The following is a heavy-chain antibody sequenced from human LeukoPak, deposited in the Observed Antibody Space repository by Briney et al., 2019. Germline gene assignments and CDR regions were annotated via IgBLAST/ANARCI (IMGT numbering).Heavy chain of an antibody. V-gene: IGHV3-53*01. D-gene: IGHD4/OR15-4a*01. J-gene: IGHJ4*02. CDR1: GFTFSSYA. Sequence: GRSLRLSCAASGFTFSSYAMHWVRQAPGKGLEWVSFIYSDNTHYSDSVKGRFTISRDNSKNTLYLQMNSLRAEDTAVYYCGRRAGAYSHPYDYWGQGTLVTVSS. CDR2: IYSDNT. CDR3: GRRAGAYSHPYDY.